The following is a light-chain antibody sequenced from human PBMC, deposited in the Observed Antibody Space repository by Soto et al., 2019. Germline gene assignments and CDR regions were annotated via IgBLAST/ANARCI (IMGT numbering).Light chain of an antibody. CDR3: FSYTSSGTYV. CDR2: EVS. V-gene: IGLV2-14*01. CDR1: SSDVGNYKY. J-gene: IGLJ1*01. Sequence: QSVLAQPSSVCGSPGQSVTISCTGTSSDVGNYKYVSWYQQHPGKAPKLMIYEVSNRPSGVSNRFSGYKYGNTASLTISGLQAEDETDYYCFSYTSSGTYVFGTGTKVTV.